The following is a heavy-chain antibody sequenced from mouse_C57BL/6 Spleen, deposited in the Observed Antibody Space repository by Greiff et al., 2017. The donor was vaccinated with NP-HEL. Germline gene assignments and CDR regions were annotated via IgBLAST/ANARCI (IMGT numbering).Heavy chain of an antibody. V-gene: IGHV5-17*01. CDR3: ARPGATVVATRAMDY. J-gene: IGHJ4*01. CDR1: GFTFSDYG. Sequence: EVNVVESGGGLVKPGGSLKLSCAASGFTFSDYGMHWVRQAPEKGLEWVAYISSGSSTIYYADTVKGRFTISRDNAKNTLFLQMTSLRSEDTAMYYCARPGATVVATRAMDYWGQGTSVTVSS. D-gene: IGHD1-1*01. CDR2: ISSGSSTI.